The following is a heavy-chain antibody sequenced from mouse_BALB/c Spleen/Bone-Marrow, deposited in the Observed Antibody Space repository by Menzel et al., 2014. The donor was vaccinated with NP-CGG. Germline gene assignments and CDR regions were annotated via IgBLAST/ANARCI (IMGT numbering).Heavy chain of an antibody. CDR3: ASYYYGSAWFAY. CDR1: GFNITDTY. J-gene: IGHJ3*01. D-gene: IGHD1-1*01. Sequence: EVKLMESGAELVKPGASVKLSCTASGFNITDTYMHWVKQRPEQGLEWIGRIDPANGNTKYDPKFQGKATITADTSSNTADLQLSSLTSEDTAVYYCASYYYGSAWFAYWGQGTLVTVSA. CDR2: IDPANGNT. V-gene: IGHV14-3*02.